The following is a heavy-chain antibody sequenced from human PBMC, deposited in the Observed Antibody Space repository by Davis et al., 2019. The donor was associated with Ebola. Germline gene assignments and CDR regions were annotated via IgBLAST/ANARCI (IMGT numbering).Heavy chain of an antibody. CDR3: ARHIRDRWAMAGDNWFDP. V-gene: IGHV4-59*08. D-gene: IGHD6-19*01. Sequence: SETLSLTCTVSGGSISSYYWSWIRQPPGKGLEWIGYIYYSGSTNYNPSLKSRVTISVDTSKNQFSLKLSSVTAADTAVYYCARHIRDRWAMAGDNWFDPWGQGTLVTVSS. J-gene: IGHJ5*02. CDR1: GGSISSYY. CDR2: IYYSGST.